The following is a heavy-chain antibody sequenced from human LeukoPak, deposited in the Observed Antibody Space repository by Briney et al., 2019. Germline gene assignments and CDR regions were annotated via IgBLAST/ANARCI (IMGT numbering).Heavy chain of an antibody. Sequence: GGSLRLSCATSGFTFSMSSMHWVRLAPGKGLEWLAGISFDGANKFSGDSVKGRFSISRDNSKNTLYLQMNSLGLDDAAVYFCARGRAGIAAAGFDYWGQGTLVTVSS. CDR3: ARGRAGIAAAGFDY. CDR2: ISFDGANK. CDR1: GFTFSMSS. D-gene: IGHD6-13*01. V-gene: IGHV3-30*04. J-gene: IGHJ4*02.